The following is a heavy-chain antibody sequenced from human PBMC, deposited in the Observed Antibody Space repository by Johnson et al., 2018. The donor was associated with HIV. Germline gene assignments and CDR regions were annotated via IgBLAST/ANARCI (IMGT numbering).Heavy chain of an antibody. CDR1: GITVSSSY. D-gene: IGHD6-13*01. V-gene: IGHV3-66*01. CDR2: IYSGGST. CDR3: ASFAAAGDAFDI. Sequence: VQLVESGGGLVQPGGSLRLSCAASGITVSSSYMSWVRQAPGKGLEWVSVIYSGGSTYHADSVKGRFIISRDNSKNTLYLQMNSLRAEDTAVYYCASFAAAGDAFDIWGQGTKVSVSS. J-gene: IGHJ3*02.